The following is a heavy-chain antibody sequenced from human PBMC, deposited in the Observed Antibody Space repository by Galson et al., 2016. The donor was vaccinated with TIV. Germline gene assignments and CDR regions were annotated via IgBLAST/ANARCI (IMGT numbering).Heavy chain of an antibody. V-gene: IGHV1-8*01. J-gene: IGHJ4*02. CDR1: GYTFNNYG. D-gene: IGHD2-15*01. CDR3: ARARRGYCSGGSCLPGY. CDR2: MNPNSGNA. Sequence: SVKVSCKASGYTFNNYGISWVRQATGQGLEWMGWMNPNSGNAGYAQKFQGRVTMTSNTSVNTAYMGVRSLRFEDTAVYYCARARRGYCSGGSCLPGYWGQGTLVTVSS.